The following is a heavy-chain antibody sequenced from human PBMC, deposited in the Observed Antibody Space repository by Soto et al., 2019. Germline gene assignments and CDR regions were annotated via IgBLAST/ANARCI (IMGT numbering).Heavy chain of an antibody. Sequence: SETLSLTCTLSGRSLSSYYWSWIRHPPGKGLEWLAYIYYSGSTNYNPSLKSQVTISIDASKNHVALNHHPAYPPETAFLLCERHRGPTGSNYWGQGNRVTYSS. CDR3: ERHRGPTGSNY. CDR2: IYYSGST. CDR1: GRSLSSYY. D-gene: IGHD3-10*01. V-gene: IGHV4-59*08. J-gene: IGHJ4*02.